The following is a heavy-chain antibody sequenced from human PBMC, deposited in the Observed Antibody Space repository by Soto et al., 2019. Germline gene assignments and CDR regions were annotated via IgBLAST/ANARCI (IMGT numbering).Heavy chain of an antibody. CDR1: GFTLSGYA. D-gene: IGHD6-6*01. CDR2: ISSNGVDT. V-gene: IGHV3-64*01. J-gene: IGHJ6*03. CDR3: ARRARPDFYYMDV. Sequence: EVQLAESGGGLAQPGGSLRLSCAASGFTLSGYAMDWVRQAPGKGLEYVSGISSNGVDTYYANSVQDRFTISRDNSKNTVYLQMGSLRPEDMAVYYCARRARPDFYYMDVWGKGTTVTVSS.